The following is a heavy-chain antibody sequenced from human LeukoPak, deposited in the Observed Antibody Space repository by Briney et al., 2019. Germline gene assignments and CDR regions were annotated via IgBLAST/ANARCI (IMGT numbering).Heavy chain of an antibody. CDR2: IIPILGIA. CDR1: GGTFSSYA. V-gene: IGHV1-69*04. Sequence: SVKVSCKASGGTFSSYAISWVRQAPGQGLEWMGRIIPILGIANYAQKFQGRVTITADESTSTAYMELSSLRSEDTAVYYCARARVYYYYYMDVWGKGTTVTVSS. CDR3: ARARVYYYYYMDV. J-gene: IGHJ6*03.